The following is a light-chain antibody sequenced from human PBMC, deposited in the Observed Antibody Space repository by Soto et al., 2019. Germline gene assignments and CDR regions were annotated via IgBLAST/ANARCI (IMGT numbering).Light chain of an antibody. J-gene: IGKJ1*01. V-gene: IGKV3-20*01. CDR3: QQYGSSPWT. Sequence: EIVLTQSPGTLSLSPGERATLSYRASQSVSSNYLAWYQQKPGQTPRLLIYGASSRATGIPDRFSGSGSGTDFTLTISRLEPEDFAVFYCQQYGSSPWTFGQGTKVEIK. CDR1: QSVSSNY. CDR2: GAS.